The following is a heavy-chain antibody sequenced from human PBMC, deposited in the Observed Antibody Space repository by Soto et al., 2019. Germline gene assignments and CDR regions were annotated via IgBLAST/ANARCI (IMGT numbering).Heavy chain of an antibody. J-gene: IGHJ5*02. CDR3: AKIYCSGGSCYPAWFDP. CDR1: GGSISSYY. Sequence: PSETLSLTCTVSGGSISSYYWSWIRQPSGKGLEWIGHIYHNGNTNYNPSLKSRVTISIDTSKTHFSLKLNSVTAADTAVYYCAKIYCSGGSCYPAWFDPWGQGILVTVSS. V-gene: IGHV4-59*08. D-gene: IGHD2-15*01. CDR2: IYHNGNT.